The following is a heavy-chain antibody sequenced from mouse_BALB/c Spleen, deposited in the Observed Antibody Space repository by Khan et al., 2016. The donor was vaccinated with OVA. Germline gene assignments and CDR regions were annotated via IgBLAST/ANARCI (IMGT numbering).Heavy chain of an antibody. J-gene: IGHJ2*01. CDR2: IYPGTDNT. CDR3: AREEALYYFDY. D-gene: IGHD3-2*02. CDR1: GYIFTSYW. Sequence: VELVESGAELVRPGTSVKLSCKTSGYIFTSYWIHWVKQGSGQGLEWIARIYPGTDNTYYSEKFKDKATLTADKSSSTAYLQLSSLKSEDSAVFFCAREEALYYFDYWGQGTTLTVSS. V-gene: IGHV1-76*01.